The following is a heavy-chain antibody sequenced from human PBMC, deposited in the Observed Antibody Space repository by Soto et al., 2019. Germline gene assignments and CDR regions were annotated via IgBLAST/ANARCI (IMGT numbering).Heavy chain of an antibody. CDR2: ISYDGSNK. CDR3: ARTGSGMGV. CDR1: GFTFSSYA. J-gene: IGHJ6*02. V-gene: IGHV3-30-3*01. Sequence: GGSLRLSCAASGFTFSSYAMHWVRQAPGKGLEWVAVISYDGSNKYYADSVKGRFTISRDNSKNTLYLQMNSLRAEDTAVYYCARTGSGMGVWGQGTTVTVSS. D-gene: IGHD3-10*01.